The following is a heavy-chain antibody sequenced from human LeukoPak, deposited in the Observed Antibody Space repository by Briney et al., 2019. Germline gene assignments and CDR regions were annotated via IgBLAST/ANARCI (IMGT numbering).Heavy chain of an antibody. CDR3: ARDLYYDSP. CDR1: GFTFSSYE. J-gene: IGHJ2*01. D-gene: IGHD3-22*01. V-gene: IGHV3-48*03. CDR2: ISSSGSTI. Sequence: GGSLRLSCAASGFTFSSYEMNWVRQAPGKGLEWVSYISSSGSTIYYADSVKGRFTISRDNAKNSLYLQMNSLRAEDTAVCYCARDLYYDSPWGRGTLVTVSS.